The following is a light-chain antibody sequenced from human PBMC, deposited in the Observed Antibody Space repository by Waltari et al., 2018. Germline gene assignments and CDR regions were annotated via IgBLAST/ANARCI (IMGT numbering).Light chain of an antibody. CDR1: NIGRKS. CDR2: DDN. J-gene: IGLJ2*01. Sequence: SCVLTQPPSVSVAPGQTAIITCGGDNIGRKSVHWYQQRAGQAPVLVVHDDNDRPSGIPERLSGSNSGNTATLTISRVEAGDEADFYCQVWDSGSGRPQVIFGGGTRLTVL. CDR3: QVWDSGSGRPQVI. V-gene: IGLV3-21*02.